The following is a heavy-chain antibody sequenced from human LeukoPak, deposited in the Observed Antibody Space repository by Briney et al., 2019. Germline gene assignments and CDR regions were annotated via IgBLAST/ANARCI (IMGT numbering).Heavy chain of an antibody. J-gene: IGHJ4*02. D-gene: IGHD2/OR15-2a*01. CDR3: AKDPFLFLGDPYYFDY. CDR2: IRYDGSNK. CDR1: GFTFSSHG. V-gene: IGHV3-30*02. Sequence: GGSLRLSFAASGFTFSSHGMHWVRQAPGKGLEWVALIRYDGSNKYYADSVKGRFTISRDNSKNTLYLQMNSLRAEDTAVYYCAKDPFLFLGDPYYFDYWGQGTLVTVSS.